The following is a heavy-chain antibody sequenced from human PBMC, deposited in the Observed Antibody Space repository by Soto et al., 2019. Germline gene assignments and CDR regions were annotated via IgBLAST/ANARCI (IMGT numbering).Heavy chain of an antibody. V-gene: IGHV3-30-3*01. CDR2: ISYDGSNK. CDR3: ARGGYCISTSCLYYYYYGMDV. CDR1: GFTFSSYA. Sequence: QVQLVESGGGVVQPGRSLRLSCAASGFTFSSYAMHWVRQAPGKGLEWVAVISYDGSNKYYADSVKGRFTISRDNSKNTLYLQMNSPRAEDTAVYYCARGGYCISTSCLYYYYYGMDVWGQGTTVTVSS. J-gene: IGHJ6*02. D-gene: IGHD2-2*03.